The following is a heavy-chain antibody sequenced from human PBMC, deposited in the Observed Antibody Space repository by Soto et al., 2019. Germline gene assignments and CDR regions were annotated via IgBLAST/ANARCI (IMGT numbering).Heavy chain of an antibody. J-gene: IGHJ3*02. D-gene: IGHD3-22*01. Sequence: PGGSLRLSCAASGFTFSNAWMSWVRQAPGKGLEWVGRIKSKTDGGTTDYAAPVKGRFTISRDDSKNTLYLQMNSLKTEDTAVYYCTTDSSGYNPDDFDIWGQGTMVTVS. V-gene: IGHV3-15*01. CDR2: IKSKTDGGTT. CDR1: GFTFSNAW. CDR3: TTDSSGYNPDDFDI.